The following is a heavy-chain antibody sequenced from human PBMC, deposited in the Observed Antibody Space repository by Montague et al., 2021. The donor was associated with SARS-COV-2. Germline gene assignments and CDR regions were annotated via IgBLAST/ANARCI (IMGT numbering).Heavy chain of an antibody. J-gene: IGHJ4*02. D-gene: IGHD3-22*01. CDR1: GGSFSDYF. CDR2: INHRGTS. Sequence: SETLSLTCAVYGGSFSDYFWTWIRQPPGKGLEWIGEINHRGTSNYNPSLKSRVSISVDTSKNQFSLYLGSVTAADTAVYYCARGRQHFNMIVVVMTGGEYYFDYWGQGTLLTVSS. V-gene: IGHV4-34*01. CDR3: ARGRQHFNMIVVVMTGGEYYFDY.